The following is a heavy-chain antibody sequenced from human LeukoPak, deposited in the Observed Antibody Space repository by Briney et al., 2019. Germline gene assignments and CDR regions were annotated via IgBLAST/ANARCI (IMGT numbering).Heavy chain of an antibody. V-gene: IGHV3-23*01. Sequence: PGGSLRLSCTASGFTFSSHAMSWVRQPPGKGLEWVSAMSGSGGSTYYADSVKGRFTIYRDNSKNTLYLQMNSLRAEDTAVYYFVKSRCPATRYQFDYWGQGTLVTVSS. D-gene: IGHD5-12*01. CDR3: VKSRCPATRYQFDY. J-gene: IGHJ4*02. CDR1: GFTFSSHA. CDR2: MSGSGGST.